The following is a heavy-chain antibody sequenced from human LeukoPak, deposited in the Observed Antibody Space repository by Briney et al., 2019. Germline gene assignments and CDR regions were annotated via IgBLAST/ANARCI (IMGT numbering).Heavy chain of an antibody. Sequence: GGSLRLSCAASGFTFSNAWMSWVRQAPGKGLEWVGRIKSKTDGGSTDYAAPVKGRFTISRGDSKNTLFLQMNSLKTEDTAVYYCTTSLTSGYYIDYWGQGTLVTVSS. V-gene: IGHV3-15*01. D-gene: IGHD3-22*01. CDR1: GFTFSNAW. CDR3: TTSLTSGYYIDY. CDR2: IKSKTDGGST. J-gene: IGHJ4*02.